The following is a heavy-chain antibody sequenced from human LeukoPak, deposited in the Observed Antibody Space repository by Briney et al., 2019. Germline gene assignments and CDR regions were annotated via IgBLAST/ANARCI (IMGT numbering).Heavy chain of an antibody. J-gene: IGHJ6*02. Sequence: PGGSLRLSCAASGFTFSDEYMSWIRQAPGKGLEWISCVSNSGSSIYYADSVKGRFSISRDNVKNSLYLQMNSLRAEDTAVYYCARSNAMGVWGQGTTVTVSS. CDR1: GFTFSDEY. CDR2: VSNSGSSI. CDR3: ARSNAMGV. V-gene: IGHV3-11*04.